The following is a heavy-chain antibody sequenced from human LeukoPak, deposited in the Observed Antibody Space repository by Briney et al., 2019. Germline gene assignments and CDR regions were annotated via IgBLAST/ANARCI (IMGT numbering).Heavy chain of an antibody. CDR3: ARHGGTFDP. D-gene: IGHD1-1*01. Sequence: ASETLSLTCTVSGDSISSYDWSWIRQPPGKGLEWIGYAYHSGITNYNPSLKSRVTISVDTSESQFSLRLSSVTAADTAIYYCARHGGTFDPWGQGTLVTVSS. CDR2: AYHSGIT. CDR1: GDSISSYD. V-gene: IGHV4-59*01. J-gene: IGHJ5*02.